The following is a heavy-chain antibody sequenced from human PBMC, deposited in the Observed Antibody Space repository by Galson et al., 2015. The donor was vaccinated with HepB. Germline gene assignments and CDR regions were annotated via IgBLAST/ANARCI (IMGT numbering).Heavy chain of an antibody. V-gene: IGHV1-18*01. D-gene: IGHD3-3*01. CDR3: ARASNITIFGVVKAGGGWFDP. Sequence: SVKVSCKASGGTFSSYAISWVRQAPGQGLEWMGWISAYNGNTNYAQKLQGRVTMTTDTSTSTAYMELRSLRSDDTAVYYCARASNITIFGVVKAGGGWFDPWGQGTLVTVSS. CDR1: GGTFSSYA. J-gene: IGHJ5*02. CDR2: ISAYNGNT.